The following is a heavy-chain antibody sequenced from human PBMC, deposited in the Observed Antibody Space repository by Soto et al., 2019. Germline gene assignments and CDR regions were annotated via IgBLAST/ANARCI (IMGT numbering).Heavy chain of an antibody. D-gene: IGHD3-22*01. Sequence: WTWIRQPPGKGLEWIGYIYYAGTTTYNPSLKSRVSISVDTSKNEVSLKLTSVTAADTAVYYCARLGAYYQAVDSWGQGILVTVSS. CDR2: IYYAGTT. J-gene: IGHJ4*02. CDR3: ARLGAYYQAVDS. V-gene: IGHV4-59*08.